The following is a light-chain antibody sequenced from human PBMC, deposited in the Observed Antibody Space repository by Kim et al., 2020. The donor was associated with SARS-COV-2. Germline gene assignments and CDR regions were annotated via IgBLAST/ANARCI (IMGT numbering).Light chain of an antibody. CDR1: RIGTKC. CDR3: QVWDTNSDHVV. CDR2: SDR. J-gene: IGLJ3*02. Sequence: PGQTAEMSCGGNRIGTKCVHWYQQRPGQAPVVVIYSDRERPSGIPERFSGSNSGNTATLTLSGVEAGDEADYYCQVWDTNSDHVVFGGGTQLTVL. V-gene: IGLV3-21*04.